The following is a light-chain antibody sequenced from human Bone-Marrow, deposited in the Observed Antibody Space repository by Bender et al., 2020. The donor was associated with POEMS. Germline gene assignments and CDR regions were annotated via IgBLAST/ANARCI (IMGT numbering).Light chain of an antibody. V-gene: IGLV2-14*03. CDR1: SSDVGGYDH. J-gene: IGLJ2*01. CDR3: SSYSSSNTVL. Sequence: QSALTQPASVSGSPGQSITIPCPGTSSDVGGYDHVSWYQQHPGKVPQLIIYDVTKRPSGVPDRFSGSKSGNTASLTISGLQAGDEADYYCSSYSSSNTVLFGGGTKLTVL. CDR2: DVT.